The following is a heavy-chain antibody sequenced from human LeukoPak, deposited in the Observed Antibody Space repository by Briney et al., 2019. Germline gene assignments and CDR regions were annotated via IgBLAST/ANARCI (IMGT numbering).Heavy chain of an antibody. J-gene: IGHJ6*03. V-gene: IGHV1-18*04. CDR3: ARVVVRGVITVYYYYMDV. CDR1: GYTFTGYY. CDR2: ISAYNGNT. Sequence: GASVKVSYKASGYTFTGYYMHWVRQAPGQGLEWMGWISAYNGNTNYAQKLQGRVTMTTDTSTSTAYMELRSLRSDDTAVYYCARVVVRGVITVYYYYMDVWGKGTTVTVSS. D-gene: IGHD3-10*01.